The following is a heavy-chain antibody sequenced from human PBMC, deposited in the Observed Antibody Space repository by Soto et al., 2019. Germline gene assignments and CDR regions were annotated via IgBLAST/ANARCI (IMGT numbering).Heavy chain of an antibody. V-gene: IGHV1-8*01. CDR2: MNPNSGNT. Sequence: ASVKVSCKASGYTFTNYDINWVRQATGQGLEWMGWMNPNSGNTGYAQKFQGRVTMTRNTSISTAYMELSSLRSEDTAVYYCARGHHPYYDFWSGYWGTSYYYYYMDVWGKGTTVTVSS. CDR1: GYTFTNYD. J-gene: IGHJ6*03. CDR3: ARGHHPYYDFWSGYWGTSYYYYYMDV. D-gene: IGHD3-3*01.